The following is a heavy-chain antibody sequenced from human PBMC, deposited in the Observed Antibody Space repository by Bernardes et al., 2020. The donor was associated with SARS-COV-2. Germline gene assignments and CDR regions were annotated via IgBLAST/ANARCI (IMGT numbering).Heavy chain of an antibody. Sequence: GGSLRLSCAASGFTFDDYAMHWVRQAPGKGLEWVSGISWNSGSIGYADSVKGRFTISRDNAKNSLYLQMNSLRAEDTALYYCAKDIEYSSRYGMDVWGQGTTVTVSS. CDR3: AKDIEYSSRYGMDV. D-gene: IGHD6-6*01. CDR2: ISWNSGSI. V-gene: IGHV3-9*01. J-gene: IGHJ6*02. CDR1: GFTFDDYA.